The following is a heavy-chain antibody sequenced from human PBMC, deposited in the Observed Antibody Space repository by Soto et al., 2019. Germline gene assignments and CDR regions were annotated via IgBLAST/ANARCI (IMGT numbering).Heavy chain of an antibody. D-gene: IGHD1-7*01. CDR1: GGTFSSYT. Sequence: SVKVSCKASGGTFSSYTISWVRQAPGQGLEWMGRIIPILGIANYAQKFQGRVTITADKSTSTAYMELSSLRSEDTAVYYCARHKLELYWFDPWGQGTLVTVSS. J-gene: IGHJ5*02. V-gene: IGHV1-69*02. CDR2: IIPILGIA. CDR3: ARHKLELYWFDP.